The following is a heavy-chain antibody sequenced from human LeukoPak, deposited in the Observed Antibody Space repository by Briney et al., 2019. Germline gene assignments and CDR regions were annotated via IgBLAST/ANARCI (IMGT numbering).Heavy chain of an antibody. CDR1: GFIFSNSW. CDR3: ASQWELPD. D-gene: IGHD1-26*01. V-gene: IGHV3-7*03. Sequence: GGSLRLSCLASGFIFSNSWMSWVRQAPGKGLEWVANTKEDGSEKYYVDSVTGRFTTSRDNAKSSLYLQMNSLRAEDTAVYYCASQWELPDWGQGTLVTVSS. CDR2: TKEDGSEK. J-gene: IGHJ4*02.